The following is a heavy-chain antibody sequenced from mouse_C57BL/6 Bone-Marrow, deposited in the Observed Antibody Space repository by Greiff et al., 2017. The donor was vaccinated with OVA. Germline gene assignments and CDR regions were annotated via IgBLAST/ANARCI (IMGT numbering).Heavy chain of an antibody. CDR1: GFNIKADY. J-gene: IGHJ1*03. CDR3: TTACYDGWWDFGG. CDR2: FDPENGDT. D-gene: IGHD2-12*01. Sequence: EVKLVESGAELVRPGASVKLSCTASGFNIKADYMNWVKQSPEQGLEWIGWFDPENGDTEYASKFQGKATLPAEKSSNTVYLPLSSLTSEDTAVYDSTTACYDGWWDFGGWGTGATVTVSS. V-gene: IGHV14-4*01.